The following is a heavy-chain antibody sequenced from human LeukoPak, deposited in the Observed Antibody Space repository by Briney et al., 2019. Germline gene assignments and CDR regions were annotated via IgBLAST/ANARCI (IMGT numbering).Heavy chain of an antibody. Sequence: ASVKVSCKASGYTFTNYDINWVRRATGQGLEWMGWMNPGSGNTGYAQKFQGRVTMTWSTSISTAYMELSSLRSEDTAMYYCTRAWSGGSDAFDIWGQGTMVTVSS. CDR2: MNPGSGNT. V-gene: IGHV1-8*01. D-gene: IGHD3-3*01. J-gene: IGHJ3*02. CDR3: TRAWSGGSDAFDI. CDR1: GYTFTNYD.